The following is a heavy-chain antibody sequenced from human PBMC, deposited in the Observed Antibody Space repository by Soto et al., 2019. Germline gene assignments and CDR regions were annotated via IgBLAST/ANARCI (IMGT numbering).Heavy chain of an antibody. CDR3: ARIDYGDYDY. J-gene: IGHJ4*02. CDR2: INHSGST. V-gene: IGHV4-34*01. CDR1: GGSFSGYD. Sequence: QVQLQQWGAGLLKPSETLSLTCAVYGGSFSGYDWSWIRQPPGKGLEWIGEINHSGSTNYNPSLKSRLTISVDTSKNQYSLKLSSVTAADTAVYYCARIDYGDYDYWGQGTLLTVSS. D-gene: IGHD4-17*01.